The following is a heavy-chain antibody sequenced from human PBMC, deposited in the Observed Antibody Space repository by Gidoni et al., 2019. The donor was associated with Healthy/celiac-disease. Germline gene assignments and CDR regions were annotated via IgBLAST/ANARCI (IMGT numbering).Heavy chain of an antibody. CDR3: TTAAAYGSGSYYIPAGWA. CDR1: GFTFSNAW. V-gene: IGHV3-15*04. J-gene: IGHJ5*02. CDR2: IESKTDGGTT. Sequence: EVQLVESGGGLVKPGGSLRLSCAASGFTFSNAWMSWVRQAPGKGLEWVGRIESKTDGGTTDYAAPVKGRFTISRDDSKNTLYLQMNSLKTEDTAVYYCTTAAAYGSGSYYIPAGWAWGQGTLVTVSS. D-gene: IGHD3-10*01.